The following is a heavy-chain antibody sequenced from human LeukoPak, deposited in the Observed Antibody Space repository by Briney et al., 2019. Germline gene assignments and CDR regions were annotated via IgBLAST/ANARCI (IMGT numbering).Heavy chain of an antibody. CDR2: IDSGSSII. CDR1: GFTFSDYG. CDR3: ARVGTAATTNNWFDP. Sequence: PGGSLRLSCVVSGFTFSDYGMNLVRQAPGKGLEWVSFIDSGSSIIHYADSVKGRFTISRDNAKNSLYLEMNSLQAEDTAMYYCARVGTAATTNNWFDPWGQGTLVTVSP. D-gene: IGHD4-11*01. V-gene: IGHV3-48*01. J-gene: IGHJ5*02.